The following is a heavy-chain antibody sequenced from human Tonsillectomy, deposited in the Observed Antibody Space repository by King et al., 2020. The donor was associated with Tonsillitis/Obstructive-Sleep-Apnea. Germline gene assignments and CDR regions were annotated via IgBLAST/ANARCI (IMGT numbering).Heavy chain of an antibody. CDR1: GYTFTTYY. CDR3: ARAPATDVLDY. J-gene: IGHJ4*02. V-gene: IGHV1-46*01. Sequence: QLVQSGAEVKKPGASVKVSCKASGYTFTTYYLQWVRQPPGQGLEWMGIINPSGGGTDYAQKFQGRVTVTRDTSTSTVYMEVSSLRSDDTAVYYCARAPATDVLDYWGQGTLVTVSS. D-gene: IGHD2-2*01. CDR2: INPSGGGT.